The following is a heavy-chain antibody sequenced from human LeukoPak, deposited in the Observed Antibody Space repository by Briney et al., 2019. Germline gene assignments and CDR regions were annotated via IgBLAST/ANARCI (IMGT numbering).Heavy chain of an antibody. J-gene: IGHJ3*02. CDR2: INPSGGST. Sequence: ASVKVSCKASGYTFTSYYMHWVRQAPGQGLEWMGIINPSGGSTSYAQKFQGRVTMTRDTSTSTVHMELSSLRSEDTAVYYCARAFRAKHSNDAFDIWGQGTMVTVSS. CDR3: ARAFRAKHSNDAFDI. D-gene: IGHD4-11*01. V-gene: IGHV1-46*01. CDR1: GYTFTSYY.